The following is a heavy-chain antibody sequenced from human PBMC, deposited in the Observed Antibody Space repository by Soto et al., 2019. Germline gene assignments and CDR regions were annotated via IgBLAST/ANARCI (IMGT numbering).Heavy chain of an antibody. CDR3: GIVITTNYYYYMDV. V-gene: IGHV1-18*01. Sequence: DSVKVSCKASGYTFTSYGISWVRQAPGQGLERMGRISAYNGNTNYAQKFQGRVTITADKSTSTAYMELWSLTSEDTAVYYCGIVITTNYYYYMDVWCKGNTVTVS. CDR1: GYTFTSYG. CDR2: ISAYNGNT. D-gene: IGHD3-22*01. J-gene: IGHJ6*03.